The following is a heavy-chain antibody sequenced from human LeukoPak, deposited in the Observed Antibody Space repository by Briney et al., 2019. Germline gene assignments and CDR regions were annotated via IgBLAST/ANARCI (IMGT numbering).Heavy chain of an antibody. CDR2: ISSSSSYI. D-gene: IGHD6-19*01. J-gene: IGHJ4*02. V-gene: IGHV3-21*01. CDR1: GFTFSSYS. CDR3: ARMYSCGQSSYYFDY. Sequence: GGSLRLSCAASGFTFSSYSMNWVRQAPGKGLEWVSSISSSSSYIYYADSVKGRFTISRDNAKNSLYLQMNSLRAEDTAVYYCARMYSCGQSSYYFDYWGQGTLVTVSS.